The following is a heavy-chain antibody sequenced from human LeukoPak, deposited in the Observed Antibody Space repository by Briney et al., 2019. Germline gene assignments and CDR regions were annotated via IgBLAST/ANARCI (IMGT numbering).Heavy chain of an antibody. V-gene: IGHV1-18*01. CDR3: ARDKTDILTGYYKGY. D-gene: IGHD3-9*01. CDR2: ISAYNGNT. Sequence: ASVKVSCKASGYTFTSYGISWVRQAPGQGLEWMGWISAYNGNTNYAQKLQGRVTMTTDTSTSTAYMELRSLRSDDTAVYYCARDKTDILTGYYKGYWGQGTLVTVSS. J-gene: IGHJ4*02. CDR1: GYTFTSYG.